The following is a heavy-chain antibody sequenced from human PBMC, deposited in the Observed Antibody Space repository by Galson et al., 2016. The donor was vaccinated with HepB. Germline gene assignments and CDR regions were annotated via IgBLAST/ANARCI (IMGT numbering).Heavy chain of an antibody. CDR3: AREPPGGGYFDY. V-gene: IGHV1-69*13. CDR1: GYTFTSYG. Sequence: SVKVSCKASGYTFTSYGISWVRQAPGQGLEWLGGIVPMFRRAYYAQKFQGRVSLTADESMTTAYMALTSLRSDDTAVYYCAREPPGGGYFDYWGQGILVTVSS. CDR2: IVPMFRRA. J-gene: IGHJ4*02. D-gene: IGHD1-26*01.